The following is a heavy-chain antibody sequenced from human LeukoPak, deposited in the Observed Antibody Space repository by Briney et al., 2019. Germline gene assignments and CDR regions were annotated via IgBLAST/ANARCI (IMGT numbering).Heavy chain of an antibody. CDR1: GFTFSNYG. J-gene: IGHJ4*02. Sequence: GGSLRLSCAASGFTFSNYGMHWVRQAPGKGLEWVAFIRYDGSKKYYADSVKGRFTISRDNSKNTLYLQMNSLRAEDTAMYYCANGPHYNILTGFYKVRSHLDYWGQGTLVTVSS. D-gene: IGHD3-9*01. V-gene: IGHV3-30*02. CDR2: IRYDGSKK. CDR3: ANGPHYNILTGFYKVRSHLDY.